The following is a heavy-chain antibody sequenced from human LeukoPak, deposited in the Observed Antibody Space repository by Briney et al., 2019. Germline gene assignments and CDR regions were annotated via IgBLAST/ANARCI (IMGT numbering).Heavy chain of an antibody. D-gene: IGHD1-1*01. CDR3: AREGTAGTNLNWFDP. J-gene: IGHJ5*02. CDR2: ISYGGST. Sequence: SETLSLACTVSGGSISSYYWSWIRQPPGKGLEWIGYISYGGSTNFNPSLKSRVTISVDTSKNQFSLKLSSVTAADTAVYYCAREGTAGTNLNWFDPWGQGTLVTVSS. V-gene: IGHV4-59*01. CDR1: GGSISSYY.